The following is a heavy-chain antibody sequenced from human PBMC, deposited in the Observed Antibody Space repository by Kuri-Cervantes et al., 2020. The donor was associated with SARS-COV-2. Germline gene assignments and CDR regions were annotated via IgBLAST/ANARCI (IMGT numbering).Heavy chain of an antibody. D-gene: IGHD2-2*01. CDR1: GGSISSYY. CDR2: IYYSGST. CDR3: ARLRYCSSTSCWHFDY. Sequence: SETLSLTCTVSGGSISSYYWSWIRQPPGKGLEWIGYIYYSGSTYYNPSLKSRVTISVDTSKNQFSLKLSSVTAADTAVYYCARLRYCSSTSCWHFDYWGQGTLVTVSS. J-gene: IGHJ4*02. V-gene: IGHV4-59*08.